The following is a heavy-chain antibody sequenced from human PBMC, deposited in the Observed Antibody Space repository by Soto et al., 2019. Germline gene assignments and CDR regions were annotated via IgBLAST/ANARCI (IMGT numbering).Heavy chain of an antibody. CDR1: GYTFTNYD. J-gene: IGHJ4*02. V-gene: IGHV1-8*01. CDR2: MRPNNGNT. D-gene: IGHD3-9*01. Sequence: QVQLVQSGAEVKKPGASVKVSCKASGYTFTNYDINWVRQATGQGLEWMGWMRPNNGNTGYAQKFQGRVTMTRNTSINTAYMEMSSLRSEDTAVYYCASWAGYSKWGQGTLVTVSS. CDR3: ASWAGYSK.